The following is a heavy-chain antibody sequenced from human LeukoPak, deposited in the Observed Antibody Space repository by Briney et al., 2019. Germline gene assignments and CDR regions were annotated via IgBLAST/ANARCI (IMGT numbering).Heavy chain of an antibody. CDR3: ARDGEGDIVVVPAAYRLNWFDP. CDR2: IKQDGSEK. J-gene: IGHJ5*02. V-gene: IGHV3-7*01. CDR1: GFTFSSYW. Sequence: GGSLRLSCAASGFTFSSYWMSWVRQAPGKGLEWVANIKQDGSEKYYVDSVKGRFTISRDNDKNSLYLQMNSLRAEDTAVYYCARDGEGDIVVVPAAYRLNWFDPWGQGTLVTVSS. D-gene: IGHD2-2*01.